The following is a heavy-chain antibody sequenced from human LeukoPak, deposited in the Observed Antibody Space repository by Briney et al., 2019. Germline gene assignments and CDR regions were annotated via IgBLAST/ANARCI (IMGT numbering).Heavy chain of an antibody. D-gene: IGHD3-10*01. Sequence: GGSLRLSCAASGITFRSYEMKWVRQAPGKGLEWVSKISRSGSTISYADSVKGRFTISRDNAKNSLYLQMNSLRAEDTAVYFCARDKGGMVPFDYWGQGTLVTVSS. CDR3: ARDKGGMVPFDY. CDR1: GITFRSYE. J-gene: IGHJ4*02. CDR2: ISRSGSTI. V-gene: IGHV3-48*03.